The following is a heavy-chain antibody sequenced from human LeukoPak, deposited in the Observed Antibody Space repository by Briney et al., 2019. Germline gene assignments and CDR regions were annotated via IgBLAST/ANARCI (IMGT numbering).Heavy chain of an antibody. J-gene: IGHJ6*02. Sequence: PSETLSLTCTGSGGSISTYYWSWIRQPPGKGLEWIGYIYYSGSTNYNPSLKSRVTISVDTSKNQFSLKLSSVTAADTAVYYCARSIDPQFGYYYYGMDVWGQGTTVTVSS. CDR2: IYYSGST. V-gene: IGHV4-59*01. D-gene: IGHD3-16*01. CDR3: ARSIDPQFGYYYYGMDV. CDR1: GGSISTYY.